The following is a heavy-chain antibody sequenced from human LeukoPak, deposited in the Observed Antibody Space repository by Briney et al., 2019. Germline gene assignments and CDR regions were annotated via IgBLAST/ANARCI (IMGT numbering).Heavy chain of an antibody. V-gene: IGHV4-39*01. CDR1: GVSISNTVYY. D-gene: IGHD3-22*01. J-gene: IGHJ6*03. CDR3: ATTSGYRNYYYYYIDV. Sequence: SETLSLTCTVSGVSISNTVYYWGWIRQAPGKGLEWIGTSFDGGDSYYNPSLKSRVTMSVDGSKNQFSLTLASVTAADTAVYYCATTSGYRNYYYYYIDVWGKGTTVTVSS. CDR2: SFDGGDS.